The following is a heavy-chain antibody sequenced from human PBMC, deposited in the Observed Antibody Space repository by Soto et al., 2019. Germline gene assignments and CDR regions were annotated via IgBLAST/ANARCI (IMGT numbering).Heavy chain of an antibody. CDR2: INPIVGLT. Sequence: QVQLLQSGSEVKKPGSSVKVSCRASGGSLSSYPVTWVRQAPGQGLEWMGRINPIVGLTNYAQKFQGRVTITADKATSTAYLELCSLRSDDTAFYYCASPTGGRDAGGNYMDVWGKVTTVVVSS. CDR3: ASPTGGRDAGGNYMDV. V-gene: IGHV1-69*02. D-gene: IGHD2-8*02. CDR1: GGSLSSYP. J-gene: IGHJ6*03.